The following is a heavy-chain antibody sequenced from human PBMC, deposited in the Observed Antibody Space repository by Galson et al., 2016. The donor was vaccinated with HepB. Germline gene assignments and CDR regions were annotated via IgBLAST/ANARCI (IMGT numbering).Heavy chain of an antibody. V-gene: IGHV3-23*01. CDR3: ARGLDATMGGGWHYGMDV. D-gene: IGHD5-18*01. Sequence: SLRLSCAASGFTFSSYAMSWVRQAPGKGLEWVSAISGSGGSTYYADSVKGRFTISRDNPKKSMYLQMNILRAEDTAVYYCARGLDATMGGGWHYGMDVWGQGTTVTVSS. J-gene: IGHJ6*02. CDR1: GFTFSSYA. CDR2: ISGSGGST.